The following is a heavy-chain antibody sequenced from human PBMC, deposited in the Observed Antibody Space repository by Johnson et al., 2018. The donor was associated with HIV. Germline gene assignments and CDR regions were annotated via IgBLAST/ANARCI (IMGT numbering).Heavy chain of an antibody. Sequence: QVQLVESGGGVVRPGGSLRLSCATSGFTFSSYGMHWVRQAPGKGLEWVAFIRFDGSNKYYADSVKGRFTISRDNSKNTLYLQMNSLRAEDTAVYYCARARNWNVDDAFDIWGQGTMVTVSS. V-gene: IGHV3-30*02. D-gene: IGHD1-1*01. CDR1: GFTFSSYG. CDR2: IRFDGSNK. J-gene: IGHJ3*02. CDR3: ARARNWNVDDAFDI.